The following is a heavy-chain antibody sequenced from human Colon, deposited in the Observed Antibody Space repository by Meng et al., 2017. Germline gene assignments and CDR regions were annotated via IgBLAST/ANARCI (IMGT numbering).Heavy chain of an antibody. J-gene: IGHJ4*02. CDR3: VGDSHGFGDGPF. CDR2: INAGDGGT. Sequence: QVQLVQSGAEVEKPAASLKVACKPFGYTFTNYYVHWVRKAPGQGLDWMGLINAGDGGTTYAQKFQDRVTLTRDTSTSTLYMEVRSLRSDDTAMYYCVGDSHGFGDGPFWGQGTLVTVSS. CDR1: GYTFTNYY. V-gene: IGHV1-46*01. D-gene: IGHD4-17*01.